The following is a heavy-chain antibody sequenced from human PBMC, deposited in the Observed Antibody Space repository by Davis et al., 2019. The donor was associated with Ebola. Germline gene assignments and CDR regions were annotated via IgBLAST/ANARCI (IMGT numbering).Heavy chain of an antibody. D-gene: IGHD5/OR15-5a*01. J-gene: IGHJ4*02. V-gene: IGHV1-69*02. CDR3: ARVVSTIYSPYYFDY. Sequence: AASVKVSCKASGGTFSSYTISWVRQAPGQGLEWMGRIIPILGIANYAQKFQGRVTITADESTSTAYMELSSLRSEDTAVYYCARVVSTIYSPYYFDYWGQGTLVTVSS. CDR2: IIPILGIA. CDR1: GGTFSSYT.